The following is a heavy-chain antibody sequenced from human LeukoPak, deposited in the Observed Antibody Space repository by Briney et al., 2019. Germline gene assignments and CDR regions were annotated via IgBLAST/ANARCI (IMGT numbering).Heavy chain of an antibody. Sequence: GASVKVSCKASGYTFTGHYIHWVRQTPGQGLEWMGWINPNSGSTNYAQKFQGRVTTTRDTSISIAYMELTRLRSDDTAVFYCARVGYYYGSGSFVDYWGQGTLVTVSS. CDR1: GYTFTGHY. J-gene: IGHJ4*02. V-gene: IGHV1-2*02. D-gene: IGHD3-10*01. CDR2: INPNSGST. CDR3: ARVGYYYGSGSFVDY.